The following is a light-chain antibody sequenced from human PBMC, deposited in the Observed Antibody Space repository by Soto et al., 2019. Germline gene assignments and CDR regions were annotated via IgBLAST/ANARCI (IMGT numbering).Light chain of an antibody. CDR1: QGIGNS. J-gene: IGKJ1*01. Sequence: IQMTQSPSSLSASVGDRVIITCRASQGIGNSLAWYQQKAGRVPELLMHSASTLLSGVPSRFSGSGSGTDFTLTISSLQPEDVATYYCQKYDSAPWTFGQGTKVEIK. CDR3: QKYDSAPWT. V-gene: IGKV1-27*01. CDR2: SAS.